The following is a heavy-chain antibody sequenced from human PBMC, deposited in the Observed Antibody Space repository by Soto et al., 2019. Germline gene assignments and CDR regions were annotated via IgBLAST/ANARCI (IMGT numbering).Heavy chain of an antibody. CDR1: GFPFSSYG. V-gene: IGHV3-33*01. CDR3: ASPIN. J-gene: IGHJ4*02. CDR2: IWYDGSNK. Sequence: QVQLVESGGGVVQPGRSLRLSCAASGFPFSSYGMHWVRQAPGKGLDWVAVIWYDGSNKDYAESVKGRFTISRDNSKNTLYLQMNSLRADDTAVYYCASPINWGQGTLVTVSS.